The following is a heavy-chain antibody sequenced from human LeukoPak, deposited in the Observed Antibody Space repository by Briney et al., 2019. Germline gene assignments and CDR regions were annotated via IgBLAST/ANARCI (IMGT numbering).Heavy chain of an antibody. V-gene: IGHV3-23*01. CDR2: ISGGGETT. Sequence: GGSLRLSCAASGFTFNNYAMNWVRQAPWKWLEWVSSISGGGETTYYADSAKGRFTISRDNSQNTLYLQMNSLRAEDTAVYYCARDYADYVGYFFFDYWGQGTLVTVSS. CDR3: ARDYADYVGYFFFDY. J-gene: IGHJ4*02. CDR1: GFTFNNYA. D-gene: IGHD4-17*01.